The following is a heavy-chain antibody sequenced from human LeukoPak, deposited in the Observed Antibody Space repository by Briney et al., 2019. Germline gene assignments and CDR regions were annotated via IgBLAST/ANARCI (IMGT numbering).Heavy chain of an antibody. CDR2: INPSGGST. CDR1: GYTFTGYY. D-gene: IGHD3-16*01. V-gene: IGHV1-46*01. J-gene: IGHJ4*02. Sequence: ASVKVSCKASGYTFTGYYMHWVRQAPGQGLEWMGWINPSGGSTSYAQKFQGRVTMTRDTSTSTVYMELSSLRSEDTAVYYCARVGWGSYFAYWGQGTLVTVSS. CDR3: ARVGWGSYFAY.